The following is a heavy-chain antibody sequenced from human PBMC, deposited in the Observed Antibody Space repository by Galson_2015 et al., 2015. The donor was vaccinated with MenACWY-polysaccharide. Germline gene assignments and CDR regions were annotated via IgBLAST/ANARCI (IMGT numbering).Heavy chain of an antibody. CDR2: ISAYNGDT. V-gene: IGHV1-18*01. CDR1: GYRFTNYG. Sequence: SVKVSCKASGYRFTNYGLSWVRQAPGQGLEWMGWISAYNGDTNYAQILQGRVTMTTDTSTSTAYMELRSLRSDDTAVYYCARGHSIGCDGSAVDIWGQGTKVAVSS. CDR3: ARGHSIGCDGSAVDI. J-gene: IGHJ3*02. D-gene: IGHD6-19*01.